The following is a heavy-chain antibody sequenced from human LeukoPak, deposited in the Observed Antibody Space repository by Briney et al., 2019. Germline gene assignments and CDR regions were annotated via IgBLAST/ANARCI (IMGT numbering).Heavy chain of an antibody. CDR3: TTGIRGD. CDR2: IQSKTDGGKT. V-gene: IGHV3-15*07. D-gene: IGHD3-3*02. J-gene: IGHJ4*02. Sequence: GGSLRLSCAASGFIVTNAWMNWVRQAPGKGLEWVGRIQSKTDGGKTDYAAPVKGRFTISRDDSKNTLYLQMNSLKTEDTAIYYCTTGIRGDWGQGTLVTVFS. CDR1: GFIVTNAW.